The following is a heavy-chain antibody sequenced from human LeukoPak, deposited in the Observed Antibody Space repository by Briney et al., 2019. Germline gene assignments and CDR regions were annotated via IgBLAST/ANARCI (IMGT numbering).Heavy chain of an antibody. CDR3: ARHRYYYGSGSYTPYYYYMDV. V-gene: IGHV4-34*01. J-gene: IGHJ6*03. Sequence: SETLSLTCAVYGGSFSGYYWSWIRQPPGKGLEWIGEINHSGSTNYNPSLKSRVTISVDTSKNQFSLKLSSVTAADTAVYYCARHRYYYGSGSYTPYYYYMDVWGKGTTVTVSS. D-gene: IGHD3-10*01. CDR2: INHSGST. CDR1: GGSFSGYY.